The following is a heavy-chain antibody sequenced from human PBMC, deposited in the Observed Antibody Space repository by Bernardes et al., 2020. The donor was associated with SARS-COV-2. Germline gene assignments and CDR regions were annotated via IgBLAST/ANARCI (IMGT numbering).Heavy chain of an antibody. CDR2: ISWNSGSI. J-gene: IGHJ6*02. V-gene: IGHV3-9*01. CDR3: AKVDGNMDV. Sequence: GGSLRLSCAASGFTFDDYAMHWVRQAPGKGLEWVSGISWNSGSIGYADSVKGRFTISRDNAKNSLYLQMNSLRAEDTALYYCAKVDGNMDVWGQGTTVTVSS. CDR1: GFTFDDYA.